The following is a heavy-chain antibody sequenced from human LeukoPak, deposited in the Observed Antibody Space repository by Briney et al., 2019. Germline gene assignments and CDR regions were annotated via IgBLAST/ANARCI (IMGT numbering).Heavy chain of an antibody. V-gene: IGHV3-66*01. CDR1: GFSVNTNY. D-gene: IGHD3-10*01. CDR2: LYSGGGA. CDR3: ARGKTSGDIIEDAFDI. Sequence: GGSLRLSCAASGFSVNTNYMTWVRQAPGKGLEWISVLYSGGGAYADSVKDRFTISRDYSQNTLLLQMDNVRAEDTALYYCARGKTSGDIIEDAFDIWGQGTMVAVSS. J-gene: IGHJ3*02.